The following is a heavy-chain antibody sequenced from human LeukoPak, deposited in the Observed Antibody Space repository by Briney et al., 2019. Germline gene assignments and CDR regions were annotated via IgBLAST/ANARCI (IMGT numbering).Heavy chain of an antibody. V-gene: IGHV3-23*01. D-gene: IGHD4/OR15-4a*01. Sequence: GGSLRLSCSASGFTFINYAMSWVRQAPGKGLEWVSAISNSGDSTNYADSVKGRFTISRDNSKNSLYLQMSSLRAEDTAIYYCAKDSGVITTMYYFDYWGQGTLVTVSP. CDR3: AKDSGVITTMYYFDY. CDR2: ISNSGDST. J-gene: IGHJ4*02. CDR1: GFTFINYA.